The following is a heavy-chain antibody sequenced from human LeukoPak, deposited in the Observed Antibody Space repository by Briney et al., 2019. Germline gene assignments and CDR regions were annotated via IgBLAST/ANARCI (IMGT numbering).Heavy chain of an antibody. CDR3: ARDRNGDYYFDY. CDR1: GYTFTSYY. CDR2: INPSGGST. Sequence: ASVKVSCKASGYTFTSYYMHWVRQAPGQGLEWMGIINPSGGSTSYAQKFQGRVTMTRDTSTSTVYMGLSSLRSEDTAVYYCARDRNGDYYFDYWGQGTLVTVSS. V-gene: IGHV1-46*01. J-gene: IGHJ4*02. D-gene: IGHD4-17*01.